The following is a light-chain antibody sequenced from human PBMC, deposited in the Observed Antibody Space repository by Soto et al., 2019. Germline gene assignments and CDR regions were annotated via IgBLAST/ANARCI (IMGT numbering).Light chain of an antibody. J-gene: IGKJ1*01. CDR1: QSIDNY. V-gene: IGKV1-39*01. CDR2: AAS. Sequence: IQMTQSPSSLSASVGDRVAITCRARQSIDNYANWYQQKPGKAPQLLIYAASTLQSGVPSRFSGRGSGTDFALTISSLQREDFATYHCQQSYSSPHTFGQGPKVDIK. CDR3: QQSYSSPHT.